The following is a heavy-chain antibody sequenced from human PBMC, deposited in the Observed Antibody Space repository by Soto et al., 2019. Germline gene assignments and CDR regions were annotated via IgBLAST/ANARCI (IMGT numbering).Heavy chain of an antibody. Sequence: QITLKESGPTLVKPTQTLKLTCTFSGFSLSTSGVGVGWIRQPPGKALEWLALIYWDDVKRYSPSLKSRLTITKDTSKNQVVLTMTNMDPVDTATYYCAHRPGSYCSGGSCSDAFDIWGQGTMVTVSS. CDR1: GFSLSTSGVG. V-gene: IGHV2-5*02. J-gene: IGHJ3*02. CDR3: AHRPGSYCSGGSCSDAFDI. CDR2: IYWDDVK. D-gene: IGHD2-15*01.